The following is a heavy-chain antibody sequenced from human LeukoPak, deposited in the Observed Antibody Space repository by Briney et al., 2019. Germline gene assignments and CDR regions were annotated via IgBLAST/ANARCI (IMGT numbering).Heavy chain of an antibody. J-gene: IGHJ6*03. Sequence: GGSLRLSCAASGFTVSSNYMSWVRQTPGKGLEWLSVIYSGGSTYYADSVKGRFTISRDNSKNTLYLQMNSLRAEDTAVYYCASVTGALWFYYYMDVWGKGTTVTVSS. CDR3: ASVTGALWFYYYMDV. D-gene: IGHD2-21*01. V-gene: IGHV3-53*01. CDR2: IYSGGST. CDR1: GFTVSSNY.